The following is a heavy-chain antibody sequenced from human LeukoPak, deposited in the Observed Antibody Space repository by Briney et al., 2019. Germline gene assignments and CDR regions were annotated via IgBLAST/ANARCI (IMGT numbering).Heavy chain of an antibody. Sequence: GESLKISCKGSGYSFTSYWIGWVRQMPGKGLEWMGIIYPGDSDTRYSPSFQGQATISADKSISTAYQQWSSLKASDTAMYYCARYIAAAGTGFDPWGQGTLVTVSS. CDR1: GYSFTSYW. CDR2: IYPGDSDT. CDR3: ARYIAAAGTGFDP. J-gene: IGHJ5*02. D-gene: IGHD6-13*01. V-gene: IGHV5-51*01.